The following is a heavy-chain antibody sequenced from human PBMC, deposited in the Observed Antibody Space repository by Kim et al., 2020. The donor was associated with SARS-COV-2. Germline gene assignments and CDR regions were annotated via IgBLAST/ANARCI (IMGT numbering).Heavy chain of an antibody. D-gene: IGHD1-26*01. Sequence: SETLSLTCAVYGGSFSGYYWTWIRQPPGQGLEWIGEINHSGSTNYNPSLKSRVTISVDTSKNQFSLKLSSVTAADSAVYYCARKPWSYPGGYYFDYWGQG. CDR3: ARKPWSYPGGYYFDY. V-gene: IGHV4-34*01. CDR1: GGSFSGYY. CDR2: INHSGST. J-gene: IGHJ4*02.